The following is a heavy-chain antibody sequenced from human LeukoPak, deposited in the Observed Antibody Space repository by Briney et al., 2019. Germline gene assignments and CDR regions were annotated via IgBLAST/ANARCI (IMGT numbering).Heavy chain of an antibody. J-gene: IGHJ4*02. CDR3: TRDQGGYSSGWYETSAFDY. Sequence: PGRSLRLSCAASGFTFSTYGIHWVRQAPGKGLEWVAFIWYDGSNKYYADSVKGRFTVSRDNAKNTLFLQMNSLRPEDTAIYYCTRDQGGYSSGWYETSAFDYWGQGALITVSS. V-gene: IGHV3-33*01. CDR2: IWYDGSNK. D-gene: IGHD6-19*01. CDR1: GFTFSTYG.